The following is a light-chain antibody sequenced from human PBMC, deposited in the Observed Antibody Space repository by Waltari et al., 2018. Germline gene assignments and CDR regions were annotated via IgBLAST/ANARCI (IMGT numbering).Light chain of an antibody. Sequence: EIVMTQSPAPLSVSPGDRATLSCRASQSISNNLAWYQQKPGQAPRLLIYGASTRATGIPARFSGNRSGTEFTLTISSLQSEDFAVYYCQQYNNWPPLFTFGPGTKVDMK. V-gene: IGKV3D-15*01. J-gene: IGKJ3*01. CDR1: QSISNN. CDR3: QQYNNWPPLFT. CDR2: GAS.